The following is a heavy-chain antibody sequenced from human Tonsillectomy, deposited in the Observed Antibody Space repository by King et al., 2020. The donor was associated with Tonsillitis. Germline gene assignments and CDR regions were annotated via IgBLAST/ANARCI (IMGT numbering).Heavy chain of an antibody. D-gene: IGHD4-23*01. Sequence: VQLVESGGGVVQPGRSLRLSCAASGFSFSNFALHWVRQAPGKGLEWVAVISYDGTNKYYADSVKGRFTISRDNCKDTLFLQMNSLRGEDTAVYYCAKEEIAYGDKDYYGLDVWGQGTTVTVSS. V-gene: IGHV3-30-3*01. CDR3: AKEEIAYGDKDYYGLDV. CDR1: GFSFSNFA. CDR2: ISYDGTNK. J-gene: IGHJ6*02.